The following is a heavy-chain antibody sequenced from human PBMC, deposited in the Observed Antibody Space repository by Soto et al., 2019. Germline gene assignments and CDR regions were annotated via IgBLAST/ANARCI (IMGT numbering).Heavy chain of an antibody. D-gene: IGHD6-19*01. J-gene: IGHJ4*02. CDR1: GFSLSTSGMG. CDR3: AHRYASGWLFDYFDY. V-gene: IGHV2-5*01. Sequence: QITLKESGPTLVKPTQTLTLTCTFSGFSLSTSGMGVGWIRQPPGKALEWLALIYWNDDKRYSPSPQSRLSITKDTSKNQVVLTMTYMDPVDTATYYCAHRYASGWLFDYFDYWGQGTLVTVSS. CDR2: IYWNDDK.